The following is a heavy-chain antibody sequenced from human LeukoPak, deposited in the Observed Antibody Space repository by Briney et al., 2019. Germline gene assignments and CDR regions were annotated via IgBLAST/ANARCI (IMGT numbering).Heavy chain of an antibody. CDR2: ISGSGGST. J-gene: IGHJ4*02. CDR1: GFTFSSYA. Sequence: GGSLRLSCAASGFTFSSYATSWVRQAPGKGLEWVSAISGSGGSTYYADSVKGRFTFSRDNSKNTLYLQMNSLRAEDTAVYYCAKEPDYGDYFDYWGQGTLVTVSS. D-gene: IGHD4-17*01. CDR3: AKEPDYGDYFDY. V-gene: IGHV3-23*01.